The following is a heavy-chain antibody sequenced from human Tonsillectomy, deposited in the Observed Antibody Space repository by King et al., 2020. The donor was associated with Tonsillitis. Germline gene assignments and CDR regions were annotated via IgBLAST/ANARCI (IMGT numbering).Heavy chain of an antibody. V-gene: IGHV1-69*01. J-gene: IGHJ4*02. CDR3: AGRLRFLEWLPSPTFDY. D-gene: IGHD3-3*01. CDR2: IIPIFGTA. Sequence: QLVQSGAEVKKPGSSVKVSCKASGGTFSSYAISWVRQAPGQGLEWMGGIIPIFGTANYAQKVQGRFTMTAGESTSTAYMGLSSLRSEVTAVYYCAGRLRFLEWLPSPTFDYWGQGTLVTVSS. CDR1: GGTFSSYA.